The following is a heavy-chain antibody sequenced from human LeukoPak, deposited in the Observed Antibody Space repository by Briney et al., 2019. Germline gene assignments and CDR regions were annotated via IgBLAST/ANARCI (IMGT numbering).Heavy chain of an antibody. V-gene: IGHV1-2*02. CDR2: INPNSGGT. CDR1: GYTFTGYY. D-gene: IGHD3-9*01. J-gene: IGHJ4*02. Sequence: GASVKVSCKASGYTFTGYYMHWVRQAPGQGLEWMGWINPNSGGTNYAQKFQGRVTMTRDTSISTAYVELSRLRSDDTAVYYCARIGYDILTGYYEGNYYFDYWGQGTLVTVSS. CDR3: ARIGYDILTGYYEGNYYFDY.